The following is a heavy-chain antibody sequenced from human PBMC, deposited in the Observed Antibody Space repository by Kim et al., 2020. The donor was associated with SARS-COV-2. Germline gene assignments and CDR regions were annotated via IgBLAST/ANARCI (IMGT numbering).Heavy chain of an antibody. CDR1: GFSFSNYG. Sequence: GGSLRLSCVASGFSFSNYGMHWVRQAPGKGLEWVAVVESHGRVQVYESSVKGRFTISRDNSKNTLYLQMDSLRSEDTAVYYCTREARFEEWYYELWGRGTPFIVSS. CDR3: TREARFEEWYYEL. J-gene: IGHJ2*01. D-gene: IGHD6-6*01. CDR2: VESHGRVQ. V-gene: IGHV3-30*03.